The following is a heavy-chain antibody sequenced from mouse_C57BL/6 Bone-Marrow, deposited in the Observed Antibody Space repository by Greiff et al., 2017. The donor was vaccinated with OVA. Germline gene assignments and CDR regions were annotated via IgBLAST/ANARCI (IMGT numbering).Heavy chain of an antibody. CDR2: INPSSGYT. Sequence: QVQLQQSGAELARPGASVKMSCKASGYTFTSYTMHWVKQRPGQGLEWIGYINPSSGYTKSNQKFKDKATLTVDKSSSTAYMQLSSLTSEDAAVYYCARGPPFDYWGQGTTLTVSS. V-gene: IGHV1-4*01. CDR3: ARGPPFDY. J-gene: IGHJ2*01. CDR1: GYTFTSYT.